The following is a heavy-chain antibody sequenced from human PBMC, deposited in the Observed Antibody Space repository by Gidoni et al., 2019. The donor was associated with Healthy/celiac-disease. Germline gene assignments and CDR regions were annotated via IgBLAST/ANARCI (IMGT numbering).Heavy chain of an antibody. V-gene: IGHV3-33*01. CDR2: IWYDGSNK. CDR3: AASGGDYSNYIPHYYYYGMDV. Sequence: QVQLVESGGGVVQPGRSLRLSCAASGFTFSIYGMHWVRQAPGKGLEWVAVIWYDGSNKDYADTVKGRFTISRDNSKNTLYLQMNSLRAEDTAVYYCAASGGDYSNYIPHYYYYGMDVWGQGTTVTVSS. CDR1: GFTFSIYG. D-gene: IGHD4-4*01. J-gene: IGHJ6*02.